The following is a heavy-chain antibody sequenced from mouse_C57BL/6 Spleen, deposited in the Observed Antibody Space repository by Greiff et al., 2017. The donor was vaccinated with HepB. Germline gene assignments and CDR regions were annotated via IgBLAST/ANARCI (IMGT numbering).Heavy chain of an antibody. Sequence: VQRVESGPELVKPGASVKLSCKASGYTFTSYDINWVKQRPGQGLEWIGWIYPRDGSTKYNEKFKGKATLTVDTSSSTAYMELHSLTSEDSAVYFCARADDGYPAWFAYWGQGTLVTVSA. CDR3: ARADDGYPAWFAY. D-gene: IGHD2-3*01. CDR2: IYPRDGST. CDR1: GYTFTSYD. J-gene: IGHJ3*01. V-gene: IGHV1-85*01.